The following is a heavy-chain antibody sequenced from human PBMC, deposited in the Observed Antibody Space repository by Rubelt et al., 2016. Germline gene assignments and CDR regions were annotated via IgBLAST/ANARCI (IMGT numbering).Heavy chain of an antibody. Sequence: QVQLVQSGAEVKKPGASVKVSCKASGYTFTSYGISWVRQAPGQGLEWMGWISAYNGNTHYAQKRQGRVTMTTDTSTSTAYMELRSLRSDDTAVYYCARVEVGILEWLLVWFDPWGQGTLVTVSS. CDR3: ARVEVGILEWLLVWFDP. D-gene: IGHD3-3*01. J-gene: IGHJ5*02. V-gene: IGHV1-18*01. CDR1: GYTFTSYG. CDR2: ISAYNGNT.